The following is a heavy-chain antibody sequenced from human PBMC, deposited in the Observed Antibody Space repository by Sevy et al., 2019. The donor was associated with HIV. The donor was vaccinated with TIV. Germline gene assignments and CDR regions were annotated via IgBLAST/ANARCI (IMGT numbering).Heavy chain of an antibody. CDR2: ISYDGSNK. J-gene: IGHJ4*02. CDR3: ARDSANAKYYDFWSGYYPFDY. V-gene: IGHV3-30*04. D-gene: IGHD3-3*01. CDR1: GFTFSSYA. Sequence: GGSLRLSCAASGFTFSSYAMHWVRQAPGKGLEWVAVISYDGSNKYYADSVKGRFTISRENSKNTLYLQMNSLRAEDTAVYYCARDSANAKYYDFWSGYYPFDYWGQGTLVTVSS.